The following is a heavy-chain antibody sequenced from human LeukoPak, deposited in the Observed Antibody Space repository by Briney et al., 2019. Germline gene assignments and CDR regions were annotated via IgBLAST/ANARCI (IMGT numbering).Heavy chain of an antibody. V-gene: IGHV3-23*01. CDR3: AKPGYCSGGSCRYYFDY. D-gene: IGHD2-15*01. CDR1: GFTFSSYA. Sequence: GGSLRLSCAASGFTFSSYAMSWVRQAPGKGLEWVSAISGSGGSTYYADSVKGRFTISRDNSKNTLYLQMDSLRAEDTAVYYCAKPGYCSGGSCRYYFDYWGQGTLVIVSS. J-gene: IGHJ4*02. CDR2: ISGSGGST.